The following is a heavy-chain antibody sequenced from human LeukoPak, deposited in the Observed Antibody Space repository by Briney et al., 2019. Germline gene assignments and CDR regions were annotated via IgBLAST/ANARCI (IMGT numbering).Heavy chain of an antibody. J-gene: IGHJ4*02. D-gene: IGHD6-19*01. CDR3: AGERGEEYSSGWYKTNFFYN. CDR2: GDYSGGT. V-gene: IGHV4-39*07. Sequence: PSRTLSLTCTVSGDSFTSVTDYWAWIRQPPGKGLEWIATGDYSGGTYYNPSLESRVAISADMSKNQISLQLTSVTGADTAVYYCAGERGEEYSSGWYKTNFFYNWGQGIRVTVSS. CDR1: GDSFTSVTDY.